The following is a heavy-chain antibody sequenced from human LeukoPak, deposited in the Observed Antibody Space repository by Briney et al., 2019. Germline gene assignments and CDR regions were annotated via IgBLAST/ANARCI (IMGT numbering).Heavy chain of an antibody. D-gene: IGHD3-22*01. J-gene: IGHJ3*02. V-gene: IGHV4-61*02. CDR3: ARDRGSTYYYDSSGYYPQAFDI. CDR1: GGSISSGSYY. Sequence: TLSLTCTVSGGSISSGSYYWSWIRQPAWKGLEWIVRIYTSGSTNYNPSVKSRVTMSVDTSKHQFSLKLGSVTAADTAVYYCARDRGSTYYYDSSGYYPQAFDIWGQGTMVTVSS. CDR2: IYTSGST.